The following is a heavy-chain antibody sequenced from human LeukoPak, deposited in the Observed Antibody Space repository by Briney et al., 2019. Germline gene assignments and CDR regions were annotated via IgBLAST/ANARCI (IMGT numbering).Heavy chain of an antibody. J-gene: IGHJ4*02. V-gene: IGHV4-4*07. D-gene: IGHD3-3*01. CDR3: AQEYDFWSGLTDY. CDR2: IYTSGYT. CDR1: GGSFSGYY. Sequence: SETLSLTCTVSGGSFSGYYWSWIRQPAGKGLEWIGRIYTSGYTNYNPSLKSRVTVSVDTPTNQFSLKLSSVTAADTAVYYCAQEYDFWSGLTDYWGQGTLVTVSS.